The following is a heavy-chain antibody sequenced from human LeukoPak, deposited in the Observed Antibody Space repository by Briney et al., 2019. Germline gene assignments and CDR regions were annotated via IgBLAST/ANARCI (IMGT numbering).Heavy chain of an antibody. CDR2: IYPGDSDT. CDR1: GYRFTSYW. D-gene: IGHD6-19*01. CDR3: ARQYSSGWYEGVY. J-gene: IGHJ4*02. V-gene: IGHV5-51*01. Sequence: GGSLEISFKGSGYRFTSYWIGWVRQMPGKGLEWMGIIYPGDSDTRYSPSFQGQVTISADKSISTAYLQWSSLKASDTAMYYCARQYSSGWYEGVYWGQGTLVTVSS.